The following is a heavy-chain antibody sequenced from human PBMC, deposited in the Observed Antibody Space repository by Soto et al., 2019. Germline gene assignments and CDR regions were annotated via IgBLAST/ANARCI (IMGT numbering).Heavy chain of an antibody. V-gene: IGHV3-21*01. J-gene: IGHJ4*02. D-gene: IGHD2-2*01. CDR2: ISSSSSYI. Sequence: TGGSLRLSCAASGFTFSSYSMNWVRQAPGKGLEWVSSISSSSSYIYYADSVKGRFTISRDNAKNSLYLQMNSLRAEDTAVYYCARAPRYCSSTSCYALDYWGQGTLVTVSS. CDR1: GFTFSSYS. CDR3: ARAPRYCSSTSCYALDY.